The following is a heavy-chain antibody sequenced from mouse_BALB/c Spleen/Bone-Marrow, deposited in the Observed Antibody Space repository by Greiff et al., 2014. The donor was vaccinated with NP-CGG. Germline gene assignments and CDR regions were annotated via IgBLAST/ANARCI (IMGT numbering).Heavy chain of an antibody. J-gene: IGHJ1*01. Sequence: QVQLQQSGPGLVAPSQSLSITCTVSGFSLTGYGVHWVRQPPGKGLEWLGVIWAGESTNYNSALMSRLSISKDNSKSQVFLKMNSLLTDDTAMYYCARVYLWYFDVWGAGTTVTVSS. CDR3: ARVYLWYFDV. CDR1: GFSLTGYG. V-gene: IGHV2-9*02. D-gene: IGHD2-3*01. CDR2: IWAGEST.